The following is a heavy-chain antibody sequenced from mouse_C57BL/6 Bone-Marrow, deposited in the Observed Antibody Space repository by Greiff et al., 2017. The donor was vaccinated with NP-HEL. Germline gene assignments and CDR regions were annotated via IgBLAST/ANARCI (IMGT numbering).Heavy chain of an antibody. CDR2: ISSGSSTI. CDR3: ARQSSYWYFDV. J-gene: IGHJ1*03. V-gene: IGHV5-17*01. CDR1: GFTFSDYG. D-gene: IGHD6-2*01. Sequence: DVKLVESGGGLVKPGGSLKLSCAASGFTFSDYGMHWVRQAPEKGLEWVAYISSGSSTIYYADTVKGRFTISRDNAKNTLFLQMTSLRSEDTAMYYCARQSSYWYFDVWGTGTTVTVSS.